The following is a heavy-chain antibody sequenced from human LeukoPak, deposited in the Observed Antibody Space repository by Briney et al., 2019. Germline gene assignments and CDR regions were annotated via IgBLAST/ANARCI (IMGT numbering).Heavy chain of an antibody. CDR3: TSNPGYSYGSLDAFDI. CDR2: IRSKAYGGTT. CDR1: GFTFGDYS. D-gene: IGHD5-18*01. V-gene: IGHV3-49*03. J-gene: IGHJ3*02. Sequence: PGGSLRLSCTASGFTFGDYSMSWFRRAPGKGLEWVGFIRSKAYGGTTEYAASVKGRFTISRDDSRGIAYQQMNSLETEDTAVYYCTSNPGYSYGSLDAFDIWGQGTMVTVSS.